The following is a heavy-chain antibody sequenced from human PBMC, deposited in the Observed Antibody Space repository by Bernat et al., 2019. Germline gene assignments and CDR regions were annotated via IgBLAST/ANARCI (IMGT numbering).Heavy chain of an antibody. CDR1: GFTFSTYT. J-gene: IGHJ4*02. Sequence: QVQLVESGGGVVQPGRSLRLSCAASGFTFSTYTMHWVRQASGKGLEWVAVISYDGDNKYYADSVKGRITISRDNSRNTLYLRMNSLRPEDTAVYYCARGGMTIFGVSAGPDDYWGQGTLVTVSS. CDR2: ISYDGDNK. D-gene: IGHD3-3*01. V-gene: IGHV3-30-3*01. CDR3: ARGGMTIFGVSAGPDDY.